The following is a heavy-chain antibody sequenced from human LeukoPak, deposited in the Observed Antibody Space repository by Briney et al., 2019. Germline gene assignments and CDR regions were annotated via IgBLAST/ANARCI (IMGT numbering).Heavy chain of an antibody. D-gene: IGHD5-24*01. CDR3: ARTPALKIATRYYFDY. V-gene: IGHV4-59*08. J-gene: IGHJ4*02. CDR2: IYYSGST. Sequence: PSETLSLTCTVSGGSISSYYWSWIRQPPGKGLEWIGYIYYSGSTNYNPSLKSRVTISVDTSKNQFSLKLSSVTAADTAVYYCARTPALKIATRYYFDYWGQGTLVTVSS. CDR1: GGSISSYY.